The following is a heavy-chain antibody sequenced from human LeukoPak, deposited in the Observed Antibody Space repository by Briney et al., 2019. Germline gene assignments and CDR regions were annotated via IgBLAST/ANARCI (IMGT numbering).Heavy chain of an antibody. J-gene: IGHJ4*02. CDR1: GFTFSSYG. Sequence: PGGSLRLSCAASGFTFSSYGMHWVRQAPGKGLEWVAMTSFDGSYKNYADSVKGRFTISRDNSKNTLYLQMNSLRAEDTAVYYCARDDYGGHYFDYWGQGTLVTVSS. V-gene: IGHV3-30*03. CDR2: TSFDGSYK. D-gene: IGHD4-23*01. CDR3: ARDDYGGHYFDY.